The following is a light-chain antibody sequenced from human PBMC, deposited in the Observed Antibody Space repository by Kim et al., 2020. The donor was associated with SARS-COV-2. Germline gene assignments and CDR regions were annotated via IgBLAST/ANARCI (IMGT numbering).Light chain of an antibody. J-gene: IGKJ2*01. CDR3: HQYNDWPPGDT. Sequence: SPGARATLSGRGSQSVSNKLAWYQYKPGQPPRVVIYGASTRAPGIPARFSGSGSGTDFTLTVNSLQSEDFAVYYCHQYNDWPPGDTFGQGTKLEI. V-gene: IGKV3-15*01. CDR1: QSVSNK. CDR2: GAS.